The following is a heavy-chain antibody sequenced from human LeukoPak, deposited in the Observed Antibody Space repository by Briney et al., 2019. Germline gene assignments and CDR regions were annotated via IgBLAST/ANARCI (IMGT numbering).Heavy chain of an antibody. V-gene: IGHV3-74*01. CDR3: ARVIREQLVSQPFDY. CDR2: ISTDGSST. D-gene: IGHD6-6*01. Sequence: GGSLRLSCAASGFTFSSYWMHWVRKAPGKGLVWVSRISTDGSSTTYADSVKGRFTISRDNAKNTLYLQMNSLRAEDTAMYYCARVIREQLVSQPFDYWGQGTLVTVSS. J-gene: IGHJ4*02. CDR1: GFTFSSYW.